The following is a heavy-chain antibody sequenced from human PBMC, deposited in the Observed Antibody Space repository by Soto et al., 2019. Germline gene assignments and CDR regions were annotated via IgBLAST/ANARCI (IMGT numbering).Heavy chain of an antibody. Sequence: VKVSCKASGCTFRSYAIRLVRQAPGQGLECMGGIIPIFGTANYAQKFQGRVTITADESTSTAYMELSSLRSEDTAVYYCARSSSANWGCEACYYYYGMDVWGQGTTVTVSS. J-gene: IGHJ6*02. V-gene: IGHV1-69*13. CDR2: IIPIFGTA. CDR1: GCTFRSYA. D-gene: IGHD7-27*01. CDR3: ARSSSANWGCEACYYYYGMDV.